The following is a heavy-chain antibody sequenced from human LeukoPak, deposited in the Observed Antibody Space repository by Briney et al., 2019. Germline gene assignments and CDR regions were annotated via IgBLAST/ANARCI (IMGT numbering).Heavy chain of an antibody. D-gene: IGHD3-10*01. V-gene: IGHV3-23*01. CDR2: ISGSGGST. CDR1: GFTFSSYA. J-gene: IGHJ3*02. Sequence: GGSLRLSCAASGFTFSSYAMSWVRQAPGKGLEWVSAISGSGGSTYYADSVKGRFTISRDNSKNTLYLQMNSLRAEDTAVYYCARRYYYGSGSYSGLYAFDIWGQGTMVTVSS. CDR3: ARRYYYGSGSYSGLYAFDI.